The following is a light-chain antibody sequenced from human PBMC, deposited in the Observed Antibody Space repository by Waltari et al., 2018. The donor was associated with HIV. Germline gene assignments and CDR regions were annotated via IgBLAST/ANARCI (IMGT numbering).Light chain of an antibody. Sequence: QSVLTQPPSASGTPGQRVTFSCSGSSSNIGSNTVNWYQQFPGAAPKLLIYTNNLRPSWVPDRFSCSKSGTSASLAISGLQSEYEADYYCAVWDDSLNGYVFGPGTKVTVL. V-gene: IGLV1-44*01. CDR3: AVWDDSLNGYV. J-gene: IGLJ1*01. CDR1: SSNIGSNT. CDR2: TNN.